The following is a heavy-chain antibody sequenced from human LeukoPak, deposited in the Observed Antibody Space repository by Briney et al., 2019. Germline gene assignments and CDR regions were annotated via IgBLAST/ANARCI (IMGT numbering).Heavy chain of an antibody. Sequence: SGGSLRLSCAASGFTVSSNYMNWVRQAPGKGLEWVSVIYSGGSTYYADSVKGRFTISRDNSKNTVFLQMNSLRGEDTAVYYCARAKSGTNGAPIYGMDVWGQGTTVTVSS. CDR1: GFTVSSNY. V-gene: IGHV3-53*01. CDR3: ARAKSGTNGAPIYGMDV. D-gene: IGHD2-8*01. CDR2: IYSGGST. J-gene: IGHJ6*02.